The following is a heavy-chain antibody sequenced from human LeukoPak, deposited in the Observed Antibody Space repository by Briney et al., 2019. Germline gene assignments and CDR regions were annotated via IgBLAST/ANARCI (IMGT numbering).Heavy chain of an antibody. CDR1: GGSISGYY. D-gene: IGHD3-10*01. Sequence: PSETLSLTCTVSGGSISGYYWSWIRRPPGKGLELIGYIYYSGNTNYNPSLKSRVTISLDMSRNQFSLTLTSVTAADTAVYYCARAPEGSGSYYNAPFDYWGQGTLVTVSS. CDR2: IYYSGNT. J-gene: IGHJ4*02. V-gene: IGHV4-59*01. CDR3: ARAPEGSGSYYNAPFDY.